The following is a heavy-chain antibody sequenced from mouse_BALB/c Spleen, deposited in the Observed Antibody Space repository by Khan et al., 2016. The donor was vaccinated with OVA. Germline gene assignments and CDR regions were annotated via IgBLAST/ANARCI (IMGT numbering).Heavy chain of an antibody. CDR3: TTAYYRYNFDY. J-gene: IGHJ2*01. CDR1: GSTFPSYG. V-gene: IGHV1S134*01. D-gene: IGHD2-14*01. CDR2: IYPGNGYT. Sequence: EVQLQESGAELGRPGSSVKLSCKTSGSTFPSYGIKWVKQRPGQGLEWIGYIYPGNGYTEYNEKFQGKAILTSDTSSSTAYMQLRSLTSEDSAIYFCTTAYYRYNFDYWGQGTTLTVSS.